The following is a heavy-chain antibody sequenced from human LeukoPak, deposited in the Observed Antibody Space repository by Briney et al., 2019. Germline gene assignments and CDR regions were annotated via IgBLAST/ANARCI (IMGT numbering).Heavy chain of an antibody. D-gene: IGHD3-22*01. V-gene: IGHV1-69*01. CDR2: IIPIFGTA. CDR3: ARVKSYYYDTSDKDAFDI. J-gene: IGHJ3*02. Sequence: SVKVSCKASGGTFSSYAISWVRQAPGQGLEWMGGIIPIFGTANYAQKFQGRVTITADESTSTAYMELSSLRSEDTAVYYCARVKSYYYDTSDKDAFDIWGQGTMVTVSS. CDR1: GGTFSSYA.